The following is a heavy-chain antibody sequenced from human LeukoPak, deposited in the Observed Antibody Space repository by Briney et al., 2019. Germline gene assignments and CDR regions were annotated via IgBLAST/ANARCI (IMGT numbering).Heavy chain of an antibody. V-gene: IGHV3-23*01. J-gene: IGHJ4*02. Sequence: GGSLRLSCAASGFTFPDAWMNWVRQAPGKGLEWVSAISNNGGYTYYADSVQGRFTISRDNSKSTLCLQMNSLRAEDTAVYYCAKQLGYCSDGSCYFPYWGQGTLVTVSS. CDR1: GFTFPDAW. CDR3: AKQLGYCSDGSCYFPY. CDR2: ISNNGGYT. D-gene: IGHD2-15*01.